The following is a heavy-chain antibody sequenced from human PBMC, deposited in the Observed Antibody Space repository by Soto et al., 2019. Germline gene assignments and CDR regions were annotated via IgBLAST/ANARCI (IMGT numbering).Heavy chain of an antibody. CDR2: INHSGST. J-gene: IGHJ5*02. CDR1: GGSFSGYY. Sequence: SETLSLTCAVYGGSFSGYYWSWIRQPPGKGLEWIGEINHSGSTNYNPSLKSRVTISVDTSKNQFSLKLSSVTAADTAVYYCARVGLTSYKPNWLDPWGQGTLVTVSS. V-gene: IGHV4-34*01. D-gene: IGHD3-10*01. CDR3: ARVGLTSYKPNWLDP.